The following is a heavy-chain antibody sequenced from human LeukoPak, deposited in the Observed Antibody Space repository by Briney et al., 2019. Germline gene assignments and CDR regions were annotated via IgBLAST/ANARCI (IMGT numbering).Heavy chain of an antibody. D-gene: IGHD6-13*01. CDR2: ISGRDGRT. J-gene: IGHJ4*02. Sequence: GGSLRLSCSVSGLTFYTYAMSWGRQAPGKGLEWVSAISGRDGRTYYTDSVKGRFTISRDNSKNTLYLQMNSLRAEDTAVYYCSTSPSFGSSWCQFNYWGQGALVIVSS. CDR1: GLTFYTYA. V-gene: IGHV3-23*01. CDR3: STSPSFGSSWCQFNY.